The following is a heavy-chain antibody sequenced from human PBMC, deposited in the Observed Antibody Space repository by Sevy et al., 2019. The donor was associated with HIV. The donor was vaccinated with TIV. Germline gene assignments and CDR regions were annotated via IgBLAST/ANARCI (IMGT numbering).Heavy chain of an antibody. CDR3: ARGPPGGKQWREPLKI. V-gene: IGHV1-8*01. Sequence: ASVKVSCKASGYTFTSYDINWVRQATGQGLEWMAWMNPNSGNTGYAQKFQGRVTMTRNTSISIAYMELSSLRSEDTAVYYCARGPPGGKQWREPLKIWGQGTLVTVSS. J-gene: IGHJ4*02. CDR1: GYTFTSYD. CDR2: MNPNSGNT. D-gene: IGHD6-19*01.